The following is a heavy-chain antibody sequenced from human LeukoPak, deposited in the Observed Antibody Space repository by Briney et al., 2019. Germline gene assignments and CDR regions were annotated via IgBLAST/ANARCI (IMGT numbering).Heavy chain of an antibody. Sequence: PSETLSLNCAVYGGSFSGYYWSWIRQSPGEGLEWIAEINHSGSTNHNPSLKSRVTISVDRSKNQFSLKLSSVTAADTAVYYCARGTIPSGYMDVWGKGTTVTVSS. CDR2: INHSGST. J-gene: IGHJ6*03. D-gene: IGHD3-10*01. CDR3: ARGTIPSGYMDV. CDR1: GGSFSGYY. V-gene: IGHV4-34*01.